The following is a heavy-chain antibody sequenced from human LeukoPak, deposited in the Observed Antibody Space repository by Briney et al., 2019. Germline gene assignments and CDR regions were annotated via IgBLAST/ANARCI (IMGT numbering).Heavy chain of an antibody. CDR3: ARHNGPLGGFDY. J-gene: IGHJ4*02. V-gene: IGHV4-4*09. CDR1: GGSISSYY. Sequence: SETLSLTCTVSGGSISSYYWSWIRQPPGKGLEWIGYIYASGSTNYNPSLKSRVTISVDTSKNQFSLKLSSVTAADTAVYYCARHNGPLGGFDYWGQGTLVTVSS. D-gene: IGHD1-14*01. CDR2: IYASGST.